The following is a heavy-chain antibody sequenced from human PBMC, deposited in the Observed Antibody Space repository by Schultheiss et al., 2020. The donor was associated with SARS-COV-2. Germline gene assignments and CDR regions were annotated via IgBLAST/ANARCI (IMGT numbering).Heavy chain of an antibody. J-gene: IGHJ4*02. CDR1: GLTFSSYG. CDR2: IGYDGLNK. D-gene: IGHD3-22*01. Sequence: GESLKISCAASGLTFSSYGMHWVRQAPGKGLEWVAVIGYDGLNKYYADSVKGRFTISRDNLKNTVYLQMNSLRGEDTATYYCVKESGYYYDTSIYDRFDQWGQGTLVTVSS. CDR3: VKESGYYYDTSIYDRFDQ. V-gene: IGHV3-33*06.